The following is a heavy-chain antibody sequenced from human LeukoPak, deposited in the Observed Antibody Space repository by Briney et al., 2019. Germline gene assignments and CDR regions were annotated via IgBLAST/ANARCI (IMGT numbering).Heavy chain of an antibody. V-gene: IGHV4-59*01. Sequence: SETLSLTCTVSGGSISSYYWSWIRQPPGKGLEWIGYIYYSGSTNYNPSLKSRVTISVDTSKNQFSLKLSSVTAADTAVYYCARAGYGEYTSDAFDIWGQGTMVTVSS. CDR3: ARAGYGEYTSDAFDI. CDR2: IYYSGST. CDR1: GGSISSYY. D-gene: IGHD4-17*01. J-gene: IGHJ3*02.